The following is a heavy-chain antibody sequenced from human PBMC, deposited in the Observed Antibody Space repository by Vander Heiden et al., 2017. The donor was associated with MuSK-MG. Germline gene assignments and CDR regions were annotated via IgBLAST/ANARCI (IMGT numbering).Heavy chain of an antibody. J-gene: IGHJ4*02. CDR2: ISPLFATA. Sequence: QVQLVQSGAEVKKPGSSVKVSCNSSGDTFSSYAINWVRQAPGQGLEWMGGISPLFATANYAQKFQGRVTITADESTSTAYMELSSLRSEDTAVYYCARDRRNWNYAAFDYWGQGTLVSVSS. D-gene: IGHD1-7*01. CDR1: GDTFSSYA. V-gene: IGHV1-69*01. CDR3: ARDRRNWNYAAFDY.